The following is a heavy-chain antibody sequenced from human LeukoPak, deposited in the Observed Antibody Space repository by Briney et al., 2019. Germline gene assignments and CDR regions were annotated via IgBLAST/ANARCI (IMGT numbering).Heavy chain of an antibody. V-gene: IGHV3-21*01. J-gene: IGHJ4*02. CDR1: GFDLSDFT. CDR3: ASRMAATTWDY. D-gene: IGHD1-26*01. Sequence: GGSLRLSCAGAGFDLSDFTVNWVRQSPEGGLEWVSSISRSGRNIYYAHSVKGRFTMSRHNAKNSFYLQMDRLRGDDTAIYYCASRMAATTWDYWGQGTLVTVSS. CDR2: ISRSGRNI.